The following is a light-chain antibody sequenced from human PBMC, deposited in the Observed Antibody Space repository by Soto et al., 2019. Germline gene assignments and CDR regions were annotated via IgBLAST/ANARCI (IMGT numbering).Light chain of an antibody. J-gene: IGKJ1*01. CDR3: QQGYNTFWT. CDR2: AAT. Sequence: DIQMTQSLSSLSAFVGDSVTVTCRASQPIGTSLHWYQQRAGTAPKVLISAATKLQSGVPSRFSGRGPGTDFTLTISNLQPEDSATYFCQQGYNTFWTFGRGTKVDIK. V-gene: IGKV1-39*01. CDR1: QPIGTS.